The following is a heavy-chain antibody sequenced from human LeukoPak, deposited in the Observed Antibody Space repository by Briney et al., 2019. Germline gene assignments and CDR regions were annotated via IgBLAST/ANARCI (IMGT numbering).Heavy chain of an antibody. J-gene: IGHJ4*02. V-gene: IGHV3-21*01. CDR1: GFTFSSYS. D-gene: IGHD6-19*01. CDR3: ARGTRKQWLVPTFDY. CDR2: ISSSSSDI. Sequence: GGSLRLSCAASGFTFSSYSMNWVRQAPGKGLEWVSSISSSSSDIYYADSVKGRFTISRDNAKNSLSLQMNSLRAEDTAVYYCARGTRKQWLVPTFDYWGQGTLVTVSS.